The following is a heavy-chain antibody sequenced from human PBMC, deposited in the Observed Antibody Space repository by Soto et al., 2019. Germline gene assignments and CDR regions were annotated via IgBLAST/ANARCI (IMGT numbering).Heavy chain of an antibody. V-gene: IGHV1-69*06. CDR1: GGTFSSYA. CDR2: IIPIFGTA. Sequence: QVQLVQSGAEVKKPGSSVKVSCKASGGTFSSYAISWVRQAPGQGLEWMGGIIPIFGTANYAQKFQGRGTITADKSTSPAYMELSSLRSEDTALYYCARDYYDSSGYQVDYYYYGMDVWGQGTTVTVSS. J-gene: IGHJ6*02. D-gene: IGHD3-22*01. CDR3: ARDYYDSSGYQVDYYYYGMDV.